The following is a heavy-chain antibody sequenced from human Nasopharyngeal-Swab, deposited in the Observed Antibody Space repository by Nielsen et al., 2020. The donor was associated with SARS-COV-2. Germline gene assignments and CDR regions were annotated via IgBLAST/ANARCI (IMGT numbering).Heavy chain of an antibody. Sequence: ERLARIDWDDDKFYSTSLKTRLTISKDTSKNQVVLTMTNMDPVDTATYYCARTSTLTTYSSGWNDAFDIWGQGTMVTVSS. V-gene: IGHV2-70*04. D-gene: IGHD6-19*01. CDR3: ARTSTLTTYSSGWNDAFDI. CDR2: IDWDDDK. J-gene: IGHJ3*02.